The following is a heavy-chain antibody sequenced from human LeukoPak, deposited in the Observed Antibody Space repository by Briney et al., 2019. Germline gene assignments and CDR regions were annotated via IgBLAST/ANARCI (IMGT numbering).Heavy chain of an antibody. CDR1: GFTFDDYA. CDR3: AKGPRGYSYGSDFDY. Sequence: GGSLRLSCAASGFTFDDYAMHWVRQAPGKGLEWVSGISWNSGSIGYADSVKGRFTISRDNAKNSLYLQMNSLRAEDTALYYCAKGPRGYSYGSDFDYWGQGTLVTVSS. D-gene: IGHD5-18*01. J-gene: IGHJ4*02. V-gene: IGHV3-9*01. CDR2: ISWNSGSI.